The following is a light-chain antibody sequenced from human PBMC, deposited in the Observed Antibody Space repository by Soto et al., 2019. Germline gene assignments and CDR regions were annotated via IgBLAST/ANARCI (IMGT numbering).Light chain of an antibody. Sequence: QSVLTQPPSASASLGASVTLTCTLSSGYSNYKVDWYQQRPGKGPRFVMRVGTGGIAGSKGDGIPDRFSVLGSGPNRYLTIKNIQEEDESYYHCGADHGSGSNFVYVFGTGTKLTVL. CDR3: GADHGSGSNFVYV. J-gene: IGLJ1*01. CDR1: SGYSNYK. V-gene: IGLV9-49*01. CDR2: VGTGGIAG.